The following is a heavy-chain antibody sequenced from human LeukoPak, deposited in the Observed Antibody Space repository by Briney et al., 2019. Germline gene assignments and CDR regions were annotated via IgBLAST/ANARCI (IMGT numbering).Heavy chain of an antibody. CDR3: ARDSAPAPAPTDY. Sequence: GGSLRLSCAASGFSFSDYYMSWFRQAPGKGLEWVSYISRSSSKIRYADSVKGRFTVSRDNAKNSLYLQMNSLRAEDTAVYYCARDSAPAPAPTDYWGQGALVTVSS. CDR1: GFSFSDYY. CDR2: ISRSSSKI. J-gene: IGHJ4*02. V-gene: IGHV3-11*06. D-gene: IGHD2-2*01.